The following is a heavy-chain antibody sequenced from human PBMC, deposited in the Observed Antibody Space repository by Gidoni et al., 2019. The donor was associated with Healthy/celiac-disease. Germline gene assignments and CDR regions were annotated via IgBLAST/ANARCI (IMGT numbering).Heavy chain of an antibody. CDR3: ARMGDSLMDYYDSSGLNWFDP. D-gene: IGHD3-22*01. CDR2: IYHSGST. J-gene: IGHJ5*02. V-gene: IGHV4-4*02. Sequence: QVQLQESGPGLVKPSGTLSLTCAVSGGSISSSNWWSWVRQPPGKGLEWIGEIYHSGSTNYNPSLKSRVTISVDKSKNQFSLKLSSVTAADTAVYYCARMGDSLMDYYDSSGLNWFDPWGQGTLVTVSS. CDR1: GGSISSSNW.